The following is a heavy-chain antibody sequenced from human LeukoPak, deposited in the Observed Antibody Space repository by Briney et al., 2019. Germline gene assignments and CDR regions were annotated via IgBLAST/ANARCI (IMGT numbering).Heavy chain of an antibody. D-gene: IGHD3-22*01. V-gene: IGHV3-20*04. CDR1: GFTFDDYG. J-gene: IGHJ4*02. CDR3: ARHYDYDSSGYNPY. CDR2: INWNGGST. Sequence: GGSLRLSCAASGFTFDDYGMSWVRQAPGKGLEWVSGINWNGGSTGYADSVKGRFTISRDNSKNTLYLQMNSLRAEDTAVYYCARHYDYDSSGYNPYWGQGTLVTVSS.